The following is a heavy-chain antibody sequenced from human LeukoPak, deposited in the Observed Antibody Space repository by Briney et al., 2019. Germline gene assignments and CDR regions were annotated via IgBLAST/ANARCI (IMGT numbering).Heavy chain of an antibody. J-gene: IGHJ4*02. V-gene: IGHV3-23*01. Sequence: GGSLRLSCAASGFTFSSYAMTWVRQAPGKGREWVSSICGGVSCAYYADSVKGRFTISRDDSKNTLYLQMNSLRADDMAVYYCARLEGASADWGRGTLVTISS. D-gene: IGHD1-26*01. CDR3: ARLEGASAD. CDR2: ICGGVSCA. CDR1: GFTFSSYA.